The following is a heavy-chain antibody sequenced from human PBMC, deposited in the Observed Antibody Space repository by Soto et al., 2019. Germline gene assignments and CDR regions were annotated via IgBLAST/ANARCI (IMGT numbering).Heavy chain of an antibody. V-gene: IGHV3-23*01. CDR1: GFTFGGYA. D-gene: IGHD4-17*01. J-gene: IGHJ2*01. Sequence: EVQLLESGGGFLQPGGSLRLSCAASGFTFGGYAMNWVRQAPGKGLECVSGISGGGDATFYTDSVKGRFTISRDNSGNTLYLQMNSLRAEDTAVYFCGRKSQGSVTVTGNWYFDLWGRGTLVTVSS. CDR2: ISGGGDAT. CDR3: GRKSQGSVTVTGNWYFDL.